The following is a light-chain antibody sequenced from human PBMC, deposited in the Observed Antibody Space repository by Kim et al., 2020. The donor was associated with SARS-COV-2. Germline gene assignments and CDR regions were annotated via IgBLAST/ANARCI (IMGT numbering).Light chain of an antibody. CDR3: SSYRSSGYV. CDR2: DVT. J-gene: IGLJ1*01. V-gene: IGLV2-14*03. Sequence: QSALTQPASVSGSPGQSITISCTGTSSDVGGYNYVSWYQQYPGKAPKLMLYDVTKRPSGVSNRFSGSKSGNTASLTISGLQAEDEADYYCSSYRSSGYVFVTGTKVTVL. CDR1: SSDVGGYNY.